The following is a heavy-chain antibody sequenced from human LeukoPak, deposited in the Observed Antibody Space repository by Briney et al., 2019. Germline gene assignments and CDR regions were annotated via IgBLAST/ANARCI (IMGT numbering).Heavy chain of an antibody. J-gene: IGHJ4*02. V-gene: IGHV3-13*01. Sequence: QPGGSLRLSCAASGFTFSTYDMHWVRRATGRGLEWVSGIRTAGDEYYPGSVKGRFSVSRENAKNSLHPQMNSLRAGDTAVYYCARGANGASGYPFDYWGQGTLVTVSS. CDR1: GFTFSTYD. CDR3: ARGANGASGYPFDY. D-gene: IGHD3-22*01. CDR2: IRTAGDE.